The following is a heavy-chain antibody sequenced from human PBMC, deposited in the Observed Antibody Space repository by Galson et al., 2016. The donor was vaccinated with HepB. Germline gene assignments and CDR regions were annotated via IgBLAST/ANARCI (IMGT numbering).Heavy chain of an antibody. Sequence: SLRLSCAASGFTLSSSAMTWVRQAPGRGLEWVSAITETGSFAYYADSVRGRFTLSRDTSKYTVYLQMNYLRADDTALYYCGRDYPTMTDRYPYHVDVWGKGTAVTVSS. D-gene: IGHD4-17*01. CDR2: ITETGSFA. V-gene: IGHV3-23*01. J-gene: IGHJ6*04. CDR1: GFTLSSSA. CDR3: GRDYPTMTDRYPYHVDV.